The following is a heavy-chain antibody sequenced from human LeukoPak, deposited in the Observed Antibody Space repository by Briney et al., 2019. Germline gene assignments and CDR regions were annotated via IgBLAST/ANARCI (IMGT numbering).Heavy chain of an antibody. Sequence: SGPTLVNPTQTLTLTCTFSGFSLSTSGVGVGWIRQPPGKALEWLALIYWNDDKRYSPSLKSMLTITKDTSKNPVVITITNMDPVAKATYSCVSGGGRITMVRGVIGGMDVWGQGTTVTVSS. J-gene: IGHJ6*02. CDR2: IYWNDDK. CDR1: GFSLSTSGVG. V-gene: IGHV2-5*01. CDR3: VSGGGRITMVRGVIGGMDV. D-gene: IGHD3-10*01.